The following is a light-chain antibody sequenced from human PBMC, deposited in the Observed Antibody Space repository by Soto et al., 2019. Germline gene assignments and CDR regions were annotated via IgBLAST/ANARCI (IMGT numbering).Light chain of an antibody. Sequence: EFVLTQSPGTLSLSPGARATLSCRASQSVSSFLAWYQQKPGQAPRLLFYDASNRATGIPARFSGSGSGTDFTLTISSLEPEDFAVYYCHQRSTWPLTFGGGTKVEIK. CDR2: DAS. CDR3: HQRSTWPLT. V-gene: IGKV3-11*01. CDR1: QSVSSF. J-gene: IGKJ4*01.